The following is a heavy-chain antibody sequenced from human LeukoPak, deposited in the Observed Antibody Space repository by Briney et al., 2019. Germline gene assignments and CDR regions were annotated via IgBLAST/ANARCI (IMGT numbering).Heavy chain of an antibody. V-gene: IGHV4-61*01. D-gene: IGHD6-13*01. CDR1: GGSISSSSYY. CDR3: ASIAAADKRNWFDP. J-gene: IGHJ5*02. CDR2: IYYSGST. Sequence: SETLSLTCTVSGGSISSSSYYWSWIRQPPGKGLEWIGYIYYSGSTNYNPSLKSRVTISVDTSKNQFSLRLSSVTAADTAVYYCASIAAADKRNWFDPWGQGTLVTVSS.